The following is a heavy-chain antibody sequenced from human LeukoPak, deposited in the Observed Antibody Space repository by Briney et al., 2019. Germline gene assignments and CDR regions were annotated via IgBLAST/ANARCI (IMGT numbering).Heavy chain of an antibody. D-gene: IGHD2-2*01. CDR2: IEHSGST. J-gene: IGHJ4*02. V-gene: IGHV4-38-2*02. CDR3: ARIVSSSHDC. Sequence: SETLSLTCTVSGYSISSGYYWGWIRQPPGKGLEWIGSIEHSGSTFFNPSLKSRVTISVDTSKNQFSLKLSFVTAADSAVYYCARIVSSSHDCWGQGTLVTVSS. CDR1: GYSISSGYY.